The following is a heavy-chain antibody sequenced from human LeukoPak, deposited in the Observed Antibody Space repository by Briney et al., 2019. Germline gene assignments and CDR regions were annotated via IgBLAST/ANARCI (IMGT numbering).Heavy chain of an antibody. V-gene: IGHV4-59*01. Sequence: PSETLSRTCTVSGASMRSYYWNWIRQAPGKGLEWFGYIYYSGSTKYNPSLKSRVTISVDTSKNQFSLKLNSVTAADTAVYFCARGSLAGTFDYWGQGTLVTVSS. J-gene: IGHJ4*02. CDR2: IYYSGST. D-gene: IGHD1-1*01. CDR1: GASMRSYY. CDR3: ARGSLAGTFDY.